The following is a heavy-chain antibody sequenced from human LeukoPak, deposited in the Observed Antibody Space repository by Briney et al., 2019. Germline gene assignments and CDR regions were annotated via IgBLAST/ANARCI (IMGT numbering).Heavy chain of an antibody. V-gene: IGHV3-15*01. Sequence: RPGGSLRLSCAASGFTFSNAWMSWVRQAPGKGLEWVGRIKSKTDGGTTDYAAPVKGRFTVSRDDSKNTLYLQMNSLKTEDTAVYYCTTEDADYGDYRGYYYYGMDVWGQGTTVTVSS. CDR1: GFTFSNAW. D-gene: IGHD4-17*01. CDR3: TTEDADYGDYRGYYYYGMDV. J-gene: IGHJ6*02. CDR2: IKSKTDGGTT.